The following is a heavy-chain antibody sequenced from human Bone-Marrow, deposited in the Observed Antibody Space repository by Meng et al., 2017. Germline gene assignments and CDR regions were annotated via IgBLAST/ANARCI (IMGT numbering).Heavy chain of an antibody. Sequence: ASVKVSCKASGYTFTSYAMHWVRQAPGQRLEWMGWINAGNGNTKYSQKFQGRVTITRDTSASTAYMELRSLRSDDTAVYYCAGHLGSGWYPLDYWGQGTLVTVSS. CDR2: INAGNGNT. J-gene: IGHJ4*02. CDR1: GYTFTSYA. CDR3: AGHLGSGWYPLDY. D-gene: IGHD6-19*01. V-gene: IGHV1-3*01.